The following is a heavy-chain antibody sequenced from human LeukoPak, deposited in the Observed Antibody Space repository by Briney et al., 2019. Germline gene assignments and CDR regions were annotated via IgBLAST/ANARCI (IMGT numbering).Heavy chain of an antibody. CDR2: IYYSGST. V-gene: IGHV4-59*08. J-gene: IGHJ3*02. D-gene: IGHD6-19*01. Sequence: TSETLSLTCTVSGGSISSYYWSWIRQPPGKGLEWIGYIYYSGSTNYNPSLKSRVTISVDTSKNQFSLKLSSVTAADTAVYYCARHSERWLGAFDIWGQGTMVTVSS. CDR1: GGSISSYY. CDR3: ARHSERWLGAFDI.